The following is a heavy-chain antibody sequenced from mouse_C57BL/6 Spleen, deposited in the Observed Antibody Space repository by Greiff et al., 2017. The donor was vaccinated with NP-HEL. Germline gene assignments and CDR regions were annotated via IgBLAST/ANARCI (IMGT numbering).Heavy chain of an antibody. V-gene: IGHV1-52*01. J-gene: IGHJ3*01. CDR3: ARTGTRTWFAY. CDR2: IDPSDSET. CDR1: GYTFTSYW. D-gene: IGHD4-1*01. Sequence: QVQLQQSGPELVKPGASVKISCKASGYTFTSYWMHWVKQRPIQGLEWIGNIDPSDSETHYNQKFKDKATLTVDKSSSTAYMQLSSLTSEDSAVYYCARTGTRTWFAYWGQGTLVTVSA.